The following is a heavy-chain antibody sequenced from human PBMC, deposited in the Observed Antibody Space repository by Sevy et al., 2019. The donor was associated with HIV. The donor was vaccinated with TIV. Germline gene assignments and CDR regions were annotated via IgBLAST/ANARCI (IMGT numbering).Heavy chain of an antibody. CDR2: VGGRAGNI. D-gene: IGHD6-19*01. CDR1: GFTFRTYA. V-gene: IGHV3-23*01. J-gene: IGHJ3*02. Sequence: GGSLRLSGAASGFTFRTYAMSGVRQAPGKALEWVPGVGGRAGNIDFADSVKGRFTISRDNSKKMLYLQINSLRAEDTAVYYCAKAFSVAGTRADAFDIWGQGTMVTVSS. CDR3: AKAFSVAGTRADAFDI.